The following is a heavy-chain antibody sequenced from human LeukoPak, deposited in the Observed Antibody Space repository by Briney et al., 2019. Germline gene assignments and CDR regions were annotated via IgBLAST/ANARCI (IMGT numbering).Heavy chain of an antibody. D-gene: IGHD3-10*01. CDR3: AKALGPYGSGSYLGFDY. CDR2: IQYDGSNK. V-gene: IGHV3-30*02. CDR1: GFTFSSYG. J-gene: IGHJ4*02. Sequence: GGSLXLSCAASGFTFSSYGMHWVRQAPGKGLEGVAFIQYDGSNKYYADSVKGRFTISRDNTKNRLYVQMNSLRAEDTAVYYCAKALGPYGSGSYLGFDYWGQGTLVTVSS.